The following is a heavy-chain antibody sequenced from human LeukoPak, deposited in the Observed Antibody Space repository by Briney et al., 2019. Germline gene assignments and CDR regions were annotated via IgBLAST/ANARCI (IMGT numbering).Heavy chain of an antibody. V-gene: IGHV4-34*01. CDR2: INHSGST. Sequence: SETLSLTCAVYGGSFSGYYWSWIRQPPGKGLEWIGEINHSGSTNYNPSLKSRVTISVDTSKNQFSLKLSSVTAADTAVYYCARGGFGTVTTSKLVRGFDLWGQGTLVTVSS. CDR1: GGSFSGYY. D-gene: IGHD4-11*01. J-gene: IGHJ5*02. CDR3: ARGGFGTVTTSKLVRGFDL.